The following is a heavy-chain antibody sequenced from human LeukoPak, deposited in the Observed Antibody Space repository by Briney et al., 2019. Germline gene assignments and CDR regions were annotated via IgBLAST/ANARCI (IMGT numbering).Heavy chain of an antibody. CDR2: IKQDGSEK. V-gene: IGHV3-7*01. CDR3: ARGGYSYGR. J-gene: IGHJ4*02. D-gene: IGHD5-18*01. Sequence: GGSLRLSCAASGFTFSSYAMSWVRQAPGKRREGVDNIKQDGSEKYYVDSVKGRFTISRDNAKNSLYLQMNSLRAEDTAVYYCARGGYSYGRWGQGTLVTVSS. CDR1: GFTFSSYA.